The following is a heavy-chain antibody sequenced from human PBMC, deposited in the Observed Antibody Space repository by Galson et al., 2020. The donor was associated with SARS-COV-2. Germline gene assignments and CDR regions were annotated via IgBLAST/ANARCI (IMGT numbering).Heavy chain of an antibody. CDR3: ARDYGEYYFDY. D-gene: IGHD4-17*01. J-gene: IGHJ4*02. Sequence: GESLKISCAASGFTVSSNYMSWVRQAPGKGLEWVSVIYSGGSTYYADSVKGRFTISRDNSKNTLYLQMNSLRAEDTAVYYCARDYGEYYFDYWGQGTRVTVSS. CDR1: GFTVSSNY. V-gene: IGHV3-66*01. CDR2: IYSGGST.